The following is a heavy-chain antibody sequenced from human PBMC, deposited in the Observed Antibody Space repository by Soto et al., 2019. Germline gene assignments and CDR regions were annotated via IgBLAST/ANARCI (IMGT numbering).Heavy chain of an antibody. CDR3: ARDRDGGTYTYFDN. CDR1: GFTFSSYS. V-gene: IGHV3-30*03. CDR2: LSHDGSNK. J-gene: IGHJ4*02. Sequence: VQLVESGGGLVKPGGSLRLSCAASGFTFSSYSMNWVRQAPGKGLEWVAFLSHDGSNKYYADSVRGRFTISRDNSKNTVYLQMNSLRPDDTAVYYCARDRDGGTYTYFDNWGQGTRVTVSS. D-gene: IGHD1-26*01.